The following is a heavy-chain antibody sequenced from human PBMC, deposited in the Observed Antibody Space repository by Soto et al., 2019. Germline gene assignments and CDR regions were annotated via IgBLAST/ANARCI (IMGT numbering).Heavy chain of an antibody. D-gene: IGHD3-3*01. V-gene: IGHV4-31*03. J-gene: IGHJ4*02. CDR2: IYYSGST. CDR1: GGSISSGGYY. Sequence: TLSLTCTVSGGSISSGGYYWSWIRQHPGKGLEWIGYIYYSGSTYYNPSLKSRVTISVDTSKNQFSLKLSSVTAADTAVYYCARVRTYYDFWSGYYAPRYFDYWGQGTLVTVSS. CDR3: ARVRTYYDFWSGYYAPRYFDY.